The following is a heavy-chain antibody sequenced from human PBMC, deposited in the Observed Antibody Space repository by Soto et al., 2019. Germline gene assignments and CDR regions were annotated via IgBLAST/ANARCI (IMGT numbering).Heavy chain of an antibody. J-gene: IGHJ5*02. CDR3: ARVGPWFPHYYDSSPYTFENRFDP. Sequence: KTSETLSLTCAVSGYSISSGYYWGWLRQPPGKGVEWIGSIYQGGSTYYNPSLNSRVTLSIDMTNTHVSLILNSVTAADTAVYYCARVGPWFPHYYDSSPYTFENRFDPWGQGTLVTVSS. CDR2: IYQGGST. V-gene: IGHV4-38-2*01. D-gene: IGHD3-22*01. CDR1: GYSISSGYY.